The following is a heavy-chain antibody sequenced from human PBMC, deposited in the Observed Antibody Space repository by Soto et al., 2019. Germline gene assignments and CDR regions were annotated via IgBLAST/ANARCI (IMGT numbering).Heavy chain of an antibody. D-gene: IGHD6-6*01. Sequence: SHTLSLTCAISGYSVSSNSAALNWIRQSPSRGLEWLGRTYYRSKWYNDYAVSVKSRITINPDTSKNQFSLQLNSVTPEDTAVYYCARDSTPTIAALVYYYYYGMDVWGQGTTVTVSS. J-gene: IGHJ6*02. CDR3: ARDSTPTIAALVYYYYYGMDV. V-gene: IGHV6-1*01. CDR1: GYSVSSNSAA. CDR2: TYYRSKWYN.